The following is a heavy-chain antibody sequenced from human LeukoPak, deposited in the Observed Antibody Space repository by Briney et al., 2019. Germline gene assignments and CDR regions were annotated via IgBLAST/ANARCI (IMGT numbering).Heavy chain of an antibody. D-gene: IGHD6-6*01. CDR3: AREEYSSSSFDY. Sequence: GGSLRLSCAASGFTFSSYAMHWVRQAPGKGLEWVAVISYDGSNKYYADSVKGRFTISRDNSKNTLYLQMNSLRAEDTAVYYCAREEYSSSSFDYWGQGTLVTVSS. J-gene: IGHJ4*02. CDR2: ISYDGSNK. CDR1: GFTFSSYA. V-gene: IGHV3-30-3*01.